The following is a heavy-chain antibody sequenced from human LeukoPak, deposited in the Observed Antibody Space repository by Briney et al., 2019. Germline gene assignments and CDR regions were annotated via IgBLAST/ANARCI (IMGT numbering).Heavy chain of an antibody. Sequence: PSETLSLTCTVSGGSISSSSYYWGWIRQPPGKRLEWIGSIYYSGSTYYNPSLKGRVTISVDTSKNQFSLKLSSVTAADTAVYYCASRRELGYCSSTSCPSGVFDYWGQGTLVTVSS. V-gene: IGHV4-39*07. J-gene: IGHJ4*02. CDR1: GGSISSSSYY. CDR3: ASRRELGYCSSTSCPSGVFDY. D-gene: IGHD2-2*01. CDR2: IYYSGST.